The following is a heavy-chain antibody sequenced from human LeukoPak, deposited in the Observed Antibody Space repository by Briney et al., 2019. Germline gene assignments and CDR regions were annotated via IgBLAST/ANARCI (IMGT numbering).Heavy chain of an antibody. Sequence: GGSLRLSCAASGFTFSTYWMTWVRQAPGKGLEWVANIKQDGGEKYYVDSLKGRFTISRDNAKNSLYLQMNSLRAEDTAVYYCARGSSDYGDYGVFDYWGQGTLVTVSS. CDR1: GFTFSTYW. V-gene: IGHV3-7*01. CDR2: IKQDGGEK. CDR3: ARGSSDYGDYGVFDY. J-gene: IGHJ4*02. D-gene: IGHD4-17*01.